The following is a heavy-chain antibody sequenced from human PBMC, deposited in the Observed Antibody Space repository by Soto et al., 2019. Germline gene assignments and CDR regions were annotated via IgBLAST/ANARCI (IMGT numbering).Heavy chain of an antibody. J-gene: IGHJ4*02. CDR2: ISGDNTKT. Sequence: QVQLVQSGPEVKKPGASVKVSCRTSGYTFTAYGIIWVRQAPGQGLEWMAWISGDNTKTKVAQKFRGRVTMTTDTPTSTAYMDLRRLRADDAAVYYCVSEGYLEFYFDYWGQGTLVTVSS. CDR1: GYTFTAYG. D-gene: IGHD2-15*01. CDR3: VSEGYLEFYFDY. V-gene: IGHV1-18*04.